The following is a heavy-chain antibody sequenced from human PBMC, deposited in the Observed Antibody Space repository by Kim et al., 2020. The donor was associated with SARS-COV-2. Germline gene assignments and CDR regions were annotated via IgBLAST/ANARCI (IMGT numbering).Heavy chain of an antibody. CDR3: ARDGGDIVVVVDFDY. Sequence: SVKGPFTISRDNAKNSLYLQMNSLRAEDTAVYYCARDGGDIVVVVDFDYWGQGTLVTVSS. D-gene: IGHD2-15*01. V-gene: IGHV3-11*04. J-gene: IGHJ4*02.